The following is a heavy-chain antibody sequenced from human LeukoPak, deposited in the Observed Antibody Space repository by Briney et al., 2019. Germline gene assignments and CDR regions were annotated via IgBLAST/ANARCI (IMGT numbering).Heavy chain of an antibody. Sequence: SVKVSCKASGGTFSSYAISWVRQAPGQGLEWMGGIIPIFGTANYAQKFQGRVTITTDESTSTAYMELSSLRSEDTAVYYCARERRRLRWDIVVVPAAIRFDPWGQGTLVTVSS. CDR3: ARERRRLRWDIVVVPAAIRFDP. CDR2: IIPIFGTA. CDR1: GGTFSSYA. J-gene: IGHJ5*02. V-gene: IGHV1-69*05. D-gene: IGHD2-2*02.